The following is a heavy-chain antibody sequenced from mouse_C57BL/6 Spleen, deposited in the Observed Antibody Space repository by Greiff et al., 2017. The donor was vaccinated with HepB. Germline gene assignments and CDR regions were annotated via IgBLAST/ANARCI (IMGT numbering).Heavy chain of an antibody. J-gene: IGHJ1*03. CDR3: ARGPYGLRGYFDV. Sequence: VQLQQSGAELVKPGASVKMSCKASGYTFTTYPIEWVKQNHGKSLEWIGNFHPYNDDTKYNEKFKGKATLTVEKSSSTVYLELSRLTSDDSAVYYCARGPYGLRGYFDVWGTGTTVTVSS. CDR2: FHPYNDDT. V-gene: IGHV1-47*01. D-gene: IGHD1-1*02. CDR1: GYTFTTYP.